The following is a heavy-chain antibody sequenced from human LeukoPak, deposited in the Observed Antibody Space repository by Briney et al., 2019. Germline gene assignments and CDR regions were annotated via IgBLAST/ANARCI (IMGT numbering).Heavy chain of an antibody. CDR2: MNPNSGNT. CDR1: GYTFTSYD. V-gene: IGHV1-8*01. Sequence: ASVKVSCKASGYTFTSYDINWVRQATGQGLEWMGWMNPNSGNTGYAQKFQGRVTMTRNTSISTAYMELSSLRSEDTAVYYCARERSPGYYMDVWGKGTTVTVSS. CDR3: ARERSPGYYMDV. J-gene: IGHJ6*03.